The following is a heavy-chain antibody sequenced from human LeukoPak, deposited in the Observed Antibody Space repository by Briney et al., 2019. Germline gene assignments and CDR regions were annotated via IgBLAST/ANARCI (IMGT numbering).Heavy chain of an antibody. J-gene: IGHJ5*02. CDR2: ISAYNGNT. Sequence: ASVKVPCKASGYSFTTYGISWVRQAPGQGLEWMGWISAYNGNTNYAQKLQGRVTMTTDTSTSTAYMEQRSLRSDDTAVYYCARDMIAVRPNWFDPWGQGTLVTVSS. D-gene: IGHD6-6*01. V-gene: IGHV1-18*01. CDR1: GYSFTTYG. CDR3: ARDMIAVRPNWFDP.